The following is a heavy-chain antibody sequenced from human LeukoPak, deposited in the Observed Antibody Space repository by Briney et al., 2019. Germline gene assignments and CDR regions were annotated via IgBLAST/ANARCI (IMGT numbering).Heavy chain of an antibody. CDR2: INPSGGST. Sequence: ASVKVSCKASGYTVTDYFMHWVRQAPGQGLEWMGIINPSGGSTSYAQKFQGRVTMTRDTSTSTVYMELSSLRSEDTAVYYCASANWFDPWGQGTLVTVSS. J-gene: IGHJ5*02. CDR1: GYTVTDYF. CDR3: ASANWFDP. V-gene: IGHV1-46*01.